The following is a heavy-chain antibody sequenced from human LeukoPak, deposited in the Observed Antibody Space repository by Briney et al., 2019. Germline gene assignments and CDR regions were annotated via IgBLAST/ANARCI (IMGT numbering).Heavy chain of an antibody. CDR3: ARDRRYYDTRGSPLGWFDP. CDR2: IYYSGST. Sequence: SETLSLTCTVSGGSISSYYWSWIRQPPGKGLEWIGYIYYSGSTNYNPSLKTRVTISVDTSKNQFSLKLTSVTAADTAVYYCARDRRYYDTRGSPLGWFDPWGRGTLVTVSS. J-gene: IGHJ5*02. D-gene: IGHD3-22*01. CDR1: GGSISSYY. V-gene: IGHV4-59*01.